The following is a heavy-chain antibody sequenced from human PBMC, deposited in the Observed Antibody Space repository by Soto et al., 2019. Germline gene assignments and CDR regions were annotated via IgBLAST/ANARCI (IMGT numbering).Heavy chain of an antibody. V-gene: IGHV1-8*01. Sequence: ASVKVSCKASGYTFTSYDINWVRQATGQGLEWMGWMNPNSGNTGYAQKFQGRVTMTRNTSISTAYMELSSLRSEDTAVYYCARDVPGVGGYYYYYYMDVWGKGTTVTVSS. J-gene: IGHJ6*03. CDR2: MNPNSGNT. CDR3: ARDVPGVGGYYYYYYMDV. D-gene: IGHD2-2*01. CDR1: GYTFTSYD.